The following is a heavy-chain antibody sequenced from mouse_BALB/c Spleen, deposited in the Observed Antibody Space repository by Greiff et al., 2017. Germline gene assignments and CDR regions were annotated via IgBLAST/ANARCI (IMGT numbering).Heavy chain of an antibody. J-gene: IGHJ3*01. CDR3: AREYGYDGAWFAY. V-gene: IGHV5-6-3*01. CDR1: GFTFSSYG. Sequence: EVQLQESGGGLVQPGGSLKLSCAASGFTFSSYGMSWVRQTPDKRLELVATINSNGGSTYYPDSVKGRFTISRDNAKNTLYLQMSSLKSEDTAMYYCAREYGYDGAWFAYWGQGTLVTVSA. CDR2: INSNGGST. D-gene: IGHD2-2*01.